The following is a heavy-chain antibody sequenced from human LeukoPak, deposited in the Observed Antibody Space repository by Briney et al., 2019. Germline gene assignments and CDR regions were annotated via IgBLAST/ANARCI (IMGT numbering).Heavy chain of an antibody. Sequence: GGSLRLSCAASGFTFSSYEMNWVRQAPGKGLEWVAFIRYDGSNKYYADSVKGRFTISRDNSKNTLYLQMNSLRAEDTAVYYCAELGITMIGGVWGKGTTVTISS. CDR2: IRYDGSNK. J-gene: IGHJ6*04. V-gene: IGHV3-30*02. CDR3: AELGITMIGGV. CDR1: GFTFSSYE. D-gene: IGHD3-10*02.